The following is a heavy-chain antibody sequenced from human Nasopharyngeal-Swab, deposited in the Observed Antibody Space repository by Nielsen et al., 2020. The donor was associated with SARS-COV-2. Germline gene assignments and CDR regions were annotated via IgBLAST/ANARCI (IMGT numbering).Heavy chain of an antibody. CDR3: ARAGGRYYDSGGYYYLASAFDI. D-gene: IGHD3-22*01. CDR1: GLTFSSYA. J-gene: IGHJ3*02. V-gene: IGHV3-30-3*01. Sequence: GGSLRLSCAASGLTFSSYAMHWVRQAPGKGLEWVAVISYDGSNKYYADSVKGRFTISRDNSKNTLYLQMNSLRAEDTAVYYCARAGGRYYDSGGYYYLASAFDIWGQGTMVTVSS. CDR2: ISYDGSNK.